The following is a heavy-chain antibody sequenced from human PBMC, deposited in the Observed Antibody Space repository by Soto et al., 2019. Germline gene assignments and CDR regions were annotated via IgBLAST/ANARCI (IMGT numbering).Heavy chain of an antibody. CDR1: GYSISRGYY. V-gene: IGHV4-38-2*01. D-gene: IGHD3-10*01. CDR3: ALHTFYFGNSPQYNNWFDH. Sequence: SETLSLTCVVSGYSISRGYYWGWIRQPPGKGLEWIGSFHHTGNTYYNPSLKSRVTLPVDTSKNQFSLKLSSVTAADTAVYYCALHTFYFGNSPQYNNWFDHWGQGTLVTVSS. J-gene: IGHJ5*02. CDR2: FHHTGNT.